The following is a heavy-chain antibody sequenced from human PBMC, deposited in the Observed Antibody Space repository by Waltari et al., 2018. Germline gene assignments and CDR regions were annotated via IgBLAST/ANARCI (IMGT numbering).Heavy chain of an antibody. Sequence: EVQLLESGGGLVQPGGSLRLSCAASGFTFSSYAMSWVRQAPGKGLEWVSAISGSGGSTYYADSGKGRFTISGDNSKNTLYLQMNSLGAEDTAVYYCAKSKGSITMVRGVMAAGSANDYWGQGTLVTVSS. CDR2: ISGSGGST. J-gene: IGHJ4*02. CDR1: GFTFSSYA. D-gene: IGHD3-10*01. CDR3: AKSKGSITMVRGVMAAGSANDY. V-gene: IGHV3-23*01.